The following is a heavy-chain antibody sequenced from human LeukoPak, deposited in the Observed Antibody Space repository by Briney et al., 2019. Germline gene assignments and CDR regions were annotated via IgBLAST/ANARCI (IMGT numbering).Heavy chain of an antibody. V-gene: IGHV3-30*04. D-gene: IGHD3-3*01. CDR2: ISYDGSNK. Sequence: PGGSLRLSCAASGFTFSSYAMHWVRQAPGKGLEWVAVISYDGSNKYYADSVKGRFTISRDNSKNTLYLQMNSLRAEDTAVYYCARGVTIFVDVWGKGTAVTVSS. CDR1: GFTFSSYA. CDR3: ARGVTIFVDV. J-gene: IGHJ6*04.